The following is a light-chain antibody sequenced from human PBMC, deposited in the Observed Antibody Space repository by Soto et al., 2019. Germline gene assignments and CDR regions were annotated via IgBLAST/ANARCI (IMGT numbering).Light chain of an antibody. Sequence: EIVMTQSPATLSVSPGERVTLSCRASQSVSSRLAWYQQKPGQAPRLLIHDASTRATGIPARFSGSGSGTEFTLTISSLQSEDFAGYYCQQYNKWPTFGQGTKVEIK. V-gene: IGKV3-15*01. J-gene: IGKJ1*01. CDR1: QSVSSR. CDR3: QQYNKWPT. CDR2: DAS.